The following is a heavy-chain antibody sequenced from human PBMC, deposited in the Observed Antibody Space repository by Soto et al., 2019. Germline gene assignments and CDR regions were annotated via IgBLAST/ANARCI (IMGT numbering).Heavy chain of an antibody. D-gene: IGHD2-8*01. V-gene: IGHV1-8*01. CDR3: ARGPHPYFNDY. CDR1: GYTFTSYD. Sequence: QVQLVQSGAEVKKPGASVKVSCKASGYTFTSYDINWVRQATGQGLEWMGWMNPNNNNTGYAQKFQGRVTMTRNTSTSTAYMELGSLGSEDPAVYYCARGPHPYFNDYWGQGTLVTVSS. CDR2: MNPNNNNT. J-gene: IGHJ4*02.